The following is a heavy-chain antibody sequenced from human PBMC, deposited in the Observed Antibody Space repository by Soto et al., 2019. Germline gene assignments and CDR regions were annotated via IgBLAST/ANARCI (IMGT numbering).Heavy chain of an antibody. V-gene: IGHV3-23*01. CDR1: AFTFSSYA. D-gene: IGHD6-13*01. Sequence: EVQLLESGGDLLQPVGSLRLSCAASAFTFSSYAMSWVRQAPGKGLEWVSTISGGGGSAYYAASVEGRFTISRDNSKNTLFLQMHTLRAEDTAVYYCAKAALYSSTWETGKGYFDYWGQGTLVTVSS. J-gene: IGHJ4*02. CDR2: ISGGGGSA. CDR3: AKAALYSSTWETGKGYFDY.